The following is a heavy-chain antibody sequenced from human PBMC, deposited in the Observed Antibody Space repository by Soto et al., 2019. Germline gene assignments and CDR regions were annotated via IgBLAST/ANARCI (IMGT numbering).Heavy chain of an antibody. CDR2: SYYRGST. Sequence: SESLSLTCTVSGRSVSRGAYYWTWIRQRPGKGLEWIGDSYYRGSTCYSPSLKSRRSISLDTSKNQISLRLSSVTAADTAMYYCARARLRAVYAFDIWGQGTMVTVSS. CDR3: ARARLRAVYAFDI. D-gene: IGHD5-12*01. V-gene: IGHV4-31*03. J-gene: IGHJ3*02. CDR1: GRSVSRGAYY.